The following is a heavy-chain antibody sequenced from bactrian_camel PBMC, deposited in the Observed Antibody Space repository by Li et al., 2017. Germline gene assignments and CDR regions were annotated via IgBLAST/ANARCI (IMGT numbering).Heavy chain of an antibody. CDR1: GYPYSSTC. Sequence: HVQLVESGGGSVQAGGSLRLSCEISGYPYSSTCMSWFRQPPGKAREGVAAIYAAGGRTWYADSVEGRFTISHDNAKNTLYLQMNSLKPEDTAIYYCAAAKGLPDLLRGGYLSARSYNYWGRGTQVTVS. J-gene: IGHJ4*01. V-gene: IGHV3S1*01. D-gene: IGHD3*01. CDR2: IYAAGGRT. CDR3: AAAKGLPDLLRGGYLSARSYNY.